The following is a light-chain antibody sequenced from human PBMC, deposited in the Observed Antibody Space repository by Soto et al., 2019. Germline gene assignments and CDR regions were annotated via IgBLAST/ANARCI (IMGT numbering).Light chain of an antibody. Sequence: QSALTQPPSVSGAPGQRVTISCTGSSSNIGAGYDVHWYQQLPGTAPRLLIYDDNNRPSGVPDRFSGSKSGTSASLAITGLQPEDEADYYCQSYDSSLSGSIVFGTGTKLTVL. V-gene: IGLV1-40*01. J-gene: IGLJ1*01. CDR2: DDN. CDR3: QSYDSSLSGSIV. CDR1: SSNIGAGYD.